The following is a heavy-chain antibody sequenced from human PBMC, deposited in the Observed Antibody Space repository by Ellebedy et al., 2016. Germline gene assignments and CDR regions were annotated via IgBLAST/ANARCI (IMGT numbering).Heavy chain of an antibody. D-gene: IGHD1-26*01. CDR3: ARGEVGATGLFDY. CDR1: GGSISSYY. Sequence: GSLRLXXTVSGGSISSYYWGWIRQPPGKGLEWIGSIYYSGSTYYNPSLKSRVTISVDTSKNQFSLKLSSVTAADTAVYYCARGEVGATGLFDYWGQGTLVTVSS. J-gene: IGHJ4*02. CDR2: IYYSGST. V-gene: IGHV4-39*07.